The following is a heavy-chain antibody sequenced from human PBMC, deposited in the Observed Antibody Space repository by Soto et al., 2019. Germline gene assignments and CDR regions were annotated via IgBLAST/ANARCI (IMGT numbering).Heavy chain of an antibody. D-gene: IGHD3-3*01. Sequence: PSETLSLTCAVYGGSFSGYYWSWIRQPPGKGLEWIGEINHSGSTNYNPSLKSRVTISVDTSKNQFSLKLSSVTAADTAVYYCARRNFWSGYSLGLKGYYYYGMDVWGQGTTVTVS. CDR3: ARRNFWSGYSLGLKGYYYYGMDV. CDR1: GGSFSGYY. V-gene: IGHV4-34*01. J-gene: IGHJ6*02. CDR2: INHSGST.